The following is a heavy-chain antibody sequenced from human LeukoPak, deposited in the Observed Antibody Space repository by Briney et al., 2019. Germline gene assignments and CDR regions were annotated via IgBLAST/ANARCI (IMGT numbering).Heavy chain of an antibody. J-gene: IGHJ6*04. D-gene: IGHD3-10*02. CDR3: AELGITMIGGV. V-gene: IGHV3-48*01. CDR1: GFTLSSYG. CDR2: ISSSGSTI. Sequence: PGGSLRLSCAASGFTLSSYGMNWVRQAPGKGLEWVSYISSSGSTIYYADSVKGRFTISRDKAKNSLYLQMNSLRAEDTAVYYCAELGITMIGGVWGKGTTVTISS.